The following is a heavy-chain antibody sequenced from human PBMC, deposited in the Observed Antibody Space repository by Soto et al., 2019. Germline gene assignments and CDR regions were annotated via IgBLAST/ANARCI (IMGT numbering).Heavy chain of an antibody. CDR1: GGSISSSNW. CDR3: ANKMGYYDSSGPRGNGMDV. J-gene: IGHJ6*02. V-gene: IGHV4-4*02. CDR2: IYHSGST. D-gene: IGHD3-22*01. Sequence: PSETLSLTCAVSGGSISSSNWWSWVRQPPGKGLEWIGEIYHSGSTNYNPSLKSRVTISVDKSKNQFSLKLSSVTAADTAVYYCANKMGYYDSSGPRGNGMDVWGQGTTVTVSS.